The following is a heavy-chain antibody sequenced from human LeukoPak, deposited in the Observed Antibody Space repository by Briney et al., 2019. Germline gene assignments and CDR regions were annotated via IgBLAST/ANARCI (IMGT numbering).Heavy chain of an antibody. CDR2: ISSSSNIM. CDR1: GFTFSSYG. V-gene: IGHV3-48*01. J-gene: IGHJ6*02. Sequence: GGSLRLSCAASGFTFSSYGMNWVRQAPGKGLEWVSYISSSSNIMNYADSVKGRFTTSRDNAKNSLYLQMNSLRVEDTAVYYCARRPYSDTSGRLSDVWGQGTTVTVSS. D-gene: IGHD3-22*01. CDR3: ARRPYSDTSGRLSDV.